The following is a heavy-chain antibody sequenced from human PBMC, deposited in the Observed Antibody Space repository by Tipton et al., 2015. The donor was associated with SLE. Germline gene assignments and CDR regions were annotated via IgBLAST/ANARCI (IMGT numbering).Heavy chain of an antibody. V-gene: IGHV3-23*03. D-gene: IGHD1-26*01. CDR1: GFIFSGYA. J-gene: IGHJ6*03. CDR3: ARSGSYPFYYYYMDV. Sequence: SLRLSCAASGFIFSGYAMAWVRQAPEKGMEWVSVLYSGGSITFYADSVKGRFTISRDNSKNTLYLQMNSLRAEDTAVYYCARSGSYPFYYYYMDVWGKGTTVTVSS. CDR2: LYSGGSIT.